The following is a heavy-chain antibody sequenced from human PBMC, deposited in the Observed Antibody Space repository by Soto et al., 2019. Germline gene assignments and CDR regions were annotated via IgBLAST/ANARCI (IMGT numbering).Heavy chain of an antibody. CDR2: ISAYNGNT. D-gene: IGHD1-1*01. J-gene: IGHJ4*02. Sequence: QVQLVQSGAEVKKPGASVKVSCKASGYSFTHYLITWVRQAPGQGLEWMGWISAYNGNTNYAQNFQGRVTMTTDTSTTTAYMELRSLRSDDTAVSYFARVMDWNNTAQRLIDYWGQGTLVTVSS. CDR1: GYSFTHYL. V-gene: IGHV1-18*01. CDR3: ARVMDWNNTAQRLIDY.